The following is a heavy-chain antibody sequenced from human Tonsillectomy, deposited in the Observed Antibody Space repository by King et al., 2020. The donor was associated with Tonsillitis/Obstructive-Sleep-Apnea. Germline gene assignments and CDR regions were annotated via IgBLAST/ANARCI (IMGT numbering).Heavy chain of an antibody. CDR1: GGSFSGYY. CDR3: ARSYLSSPLYTWFDP. V-gene: IGHV4-34*01. Sequence: VQLQQWGAGLLKPSETLSLTCAVYGGSFSGYYWSWIRQPPGKGLEWIGEINHSGSTNYNPSLKSRVTISVDTSKNQFSLKLSSVTAAATAVYYCARSYLSSPLYTWFDPWGQGTLVTVSS. J-gene: IGHJ5*02. D-gene: IGHD6-6*01. CDR2: INHSGST.